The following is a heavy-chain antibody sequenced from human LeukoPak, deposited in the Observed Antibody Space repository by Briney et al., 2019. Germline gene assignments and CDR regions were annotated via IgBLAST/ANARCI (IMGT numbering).Heavy chain of an antibody. CDR1: GFTFSNAW. Sequence: GGSLRLSCAASGFTFSNAWMNWVRQAPGKGLEWVGRIKSKTDGGTTDYVAPVKGRFTISRDDSKSTLYLQMNTLKTEDTAEYYYTTEAYFYFDYWGQGALVTVSS. V-gene: IGHV3-15*01. CDR2: IKSKTDGGTT. CDR3: TTEAYFYFDY. J-gene: IGHJ4*02. D-gene: IGHD3-10*01.